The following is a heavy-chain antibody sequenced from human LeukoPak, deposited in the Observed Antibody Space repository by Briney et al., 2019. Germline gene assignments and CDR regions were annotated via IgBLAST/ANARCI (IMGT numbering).Heavy chain of an antibody. Sequence: PSETLSLTCAVYGGSFSVYYWSWIRQPPGKGLEWIGEINHSGSTNYNPSLKSRVTIPVDTSKIQFSLKLSSVNAADTAVYYCARVTYYYYSSGYYPYWGQGTLVTVSS. CDR3: ARVTYYYYSSGYYPY. CDR2: INHSGST. V-gene: IGHV4-34*01. D-gene: IGHD3-22*01. CDR1: GGSFSVYY. J-gene: IGHJ4*02.